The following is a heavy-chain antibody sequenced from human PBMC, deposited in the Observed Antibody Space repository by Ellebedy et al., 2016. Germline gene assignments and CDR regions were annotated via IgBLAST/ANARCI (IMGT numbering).Heavy chain of an antibody. V-gene: IGHV1-18*01. CDR2: ISAYNGNT. CDR1: GYTFTSYG. J-gene: IGHJ4*02. D-gene: IGHD3-10*01. CDR3: ARDRPDYYGSGSSPLFDY. Sequence: ASVKVSXKASGYTFTSYGISWVRQAPGQGLEWMGWISAYNGNTNYAQKLQGRVTMTTDTSTSTAYMELRSLRSDDTAVYYCARDRPDYYGSGSSPLFDYWGQGTLVTVSS.